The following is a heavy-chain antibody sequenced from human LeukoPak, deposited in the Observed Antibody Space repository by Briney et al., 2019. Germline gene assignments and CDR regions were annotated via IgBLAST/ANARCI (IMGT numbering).Heavy chain of an antibody. D-gene: IGHD2-21*01. CDR2: IGTNSRTT. Sequence: GGSLRLSCTASGFTFSSSGMNWVRQAPGKGLEWVSFIGTNSRTTYYGDSVKGRFTISRDNAKNSLYLQMDSLRAEDTAVYYCAKDFLIDPLWGQGTLVTVSS. CDR3: AKDFLIDPL. CDR1: GFTFSSSG. J-gene: IGHJ4*02. V-gene: IGHV3-48*01.